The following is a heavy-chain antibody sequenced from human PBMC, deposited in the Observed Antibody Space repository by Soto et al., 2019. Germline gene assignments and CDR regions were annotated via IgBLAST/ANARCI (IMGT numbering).Heavy chain of an antibody. Sequence: GGSLRLSCAASGFTFSSYAMSWVRQAPGKGLEWVSGISGSGDSTYYADYVKGRFTNSRDNSKKTLYLQMNSLRAEDTAVYYCAKGVPGIAVAGTGYFQHWGQGT. CDR2: ISGSGDST. CDR1: GFTFSSYA. V-gene: IGHV3-23*01. D-gene: IGHD6-19*01. J-gene: IGHJ1*01. CDR3: AKGVPGIAVAGTGYFQH.